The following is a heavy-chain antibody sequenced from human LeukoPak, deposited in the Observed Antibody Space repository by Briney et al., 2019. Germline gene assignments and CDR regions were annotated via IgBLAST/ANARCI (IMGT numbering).Heavy chain of an antibody. CDR1: VGSIRSNY. Sequence: PSETLSPTGTASVGSIRSNYWSWIRQPPGKGLEWIGYIYYSGSTNYNPSLKSRVTISVDTSKNQFSLKLSSVTAADTAVYYCARGLTTYYDRSGDDYWGQGTLVTVSS. CDR2: IYYSGST. D-gene: IGHD3-22*01. V-gene: IGHV4-59*01. CDR3: ARGLTTYYDRSGDDY. J-gene: IGHJ4*02.